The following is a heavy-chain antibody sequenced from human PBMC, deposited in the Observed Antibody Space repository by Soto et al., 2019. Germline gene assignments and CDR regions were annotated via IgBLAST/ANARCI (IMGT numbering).Heavy chain of an antibody. V-gene: IGHV3-7*05. D-gene: IGHD6-19*01. CDR3: ARDGPEVGGWTENWFDP. CDR2: IKQDGSEK. J-gene: IGHJ5*02. Sequence: EVQLVESGGGLVQPGGSLRLSCAASGFTFSSYWMSRVRQAPGKGLEWVANIKQDGSEKYYVDSVKGRFTISRDNAKNSLYLQMNSLRAEDTAVYYCARDGPEVGGWTENWFDPWGQGTLVTVSS. CDR1: GFTFSSYW.